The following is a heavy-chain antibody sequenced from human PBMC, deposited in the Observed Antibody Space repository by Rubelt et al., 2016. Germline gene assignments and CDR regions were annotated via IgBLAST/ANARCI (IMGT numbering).Heavy chain of an antibody. J-gene: IGHJ4*02. V-gene: IGHV4-34*01. CDR3: ARATPGRYALDY. CDR1: GGSFSGYY. CDR2: INHSGST. D-gene: IGHD1-1*01. Sequence: QVQLQESGPGLVKPSETLSLTCAVYGGSFSGYYWSWIRQPPGKGLEWIGEINHSGSTNYNPSLKRRVTIAVDTSKNQFSLKLSSVTAADTAVYYCARATPGRYALDYWGQGALVTVSS.